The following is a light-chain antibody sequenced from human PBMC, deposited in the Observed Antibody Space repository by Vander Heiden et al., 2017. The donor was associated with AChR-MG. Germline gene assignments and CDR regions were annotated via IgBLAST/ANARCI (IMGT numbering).Light chain of an antibody. J-gene: IGLJ3*02. CDR1: SGHSNYD. V-gene: IGLV4-69*01. CDR3: QTWGDGNLNWV. Sequence: QLMATQSPSASASLGASVRLTCTLSSGHSNYDIDRHQQQPGQGPRFLMKVNRDGSHSKGDGSPDHFSGSSSGAERYLIISSLQSDDEADYYCQTWGDGNLNWVFGGGTKLTVL. CDR2: VNRDGSH.